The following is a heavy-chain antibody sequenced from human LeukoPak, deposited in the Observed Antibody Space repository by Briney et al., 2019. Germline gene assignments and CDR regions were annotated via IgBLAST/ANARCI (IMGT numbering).Heavy chain of an antibody. V-gene: IGHV1-69*13. CDR3: ARDYDSSGYYLDAFGI. CDR2: IIPIFGTA. Sequence: SVKVPCKASGGTFSSYAISWVRQAPGQGLEWMGGIIPIFGTANYAQKFQGRVTITADESTSTAYMELSSLRSEDTAVYYCARDYDSSGYYLDAFGIWGQGTMVTVSS. D-gene: IGHD3-22*01. J-gene: IGHJ3*02. CDR1: GGTFSSYA.